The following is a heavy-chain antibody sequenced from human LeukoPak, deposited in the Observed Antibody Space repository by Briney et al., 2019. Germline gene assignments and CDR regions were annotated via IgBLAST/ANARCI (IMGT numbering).Heavy chain of an antibody. CDR2: ISSSFSHI. Sequence: PGGSLRLSCAASGFPFSSYSMNWVRQAPGKGLKWVSSISSSFSHIYYADSVKGRFTISRDNAKNSLYLHMNSLRAEDTAVYYCARDLVYCSGASCYQRGFDYWGQGSLVTVSS. CDR1: GFPFSSYS. J-gene: IGHJ4*02. V-gene: IGHV3-21*01. D-gene: IGHD2-15*01. CDR3: ARDLVYCSGASCYQRGFDY.